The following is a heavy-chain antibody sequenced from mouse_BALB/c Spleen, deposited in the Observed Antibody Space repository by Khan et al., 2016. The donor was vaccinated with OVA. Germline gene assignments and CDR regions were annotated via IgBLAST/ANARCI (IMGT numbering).Heavy chain of an antibody. CDR1: GFTFSGFG. Sequence: EVELVESGGGLVQPGGSRKLSCAASGFTFSGFGMHWVRQAPEKGLEWVAYISSGSSTIYYADTVKGRFTISRDNPKNTLFLHMTSLRSEDTAMYFCARTGYYYFDYWCQGTTLTVSS. J-gene: IGHJ2*01. V-gene: IGHV5-17*02. CDR3: ARTGYYYFDY. D-gene: IGHD2-3*01. CDR2: ISSGSSTI.